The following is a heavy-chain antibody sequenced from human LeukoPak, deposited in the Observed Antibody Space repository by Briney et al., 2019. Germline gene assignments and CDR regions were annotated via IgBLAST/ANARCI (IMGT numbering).Heavy chain of an antibody. D-gene: IGHD5-18*01. CDR1: GFTFSSYA. V-gene: IGHV3-23*01. J-gene: IGHJ4*02. Sequence: GGSLRLSCAASGFTFSSYAMGWVRQAPGKGLGWVSAITASGGNTYYADSVKGRLTISRDNSKNTLYLQVNSLRAEDTAVYYCAKGNGYSYGRYYFDYWGQGTLVTVSS. CDR2: ITASGGNT. CDR3: AKGNGYSYGRYYFDY.